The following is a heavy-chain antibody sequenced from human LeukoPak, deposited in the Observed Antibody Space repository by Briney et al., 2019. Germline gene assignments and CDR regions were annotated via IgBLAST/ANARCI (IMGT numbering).Heavy chain of an antibody. J-gene: IGHJ4*02. V-gene: IGHV1-2*06. Sequence: ASVKVSCKASGYTFTGYHMHWVRQAPGQGLEWMGRINPNSGGTNYAQKFQGRVTMTRDTSISTAYMELSRLRSDDTAVYYCARGSPYYDFWSGYFEWGQGTLVTVSS. CDR3: ARGSPYYDFWSGYFE. D-gene: IGHD3-3*01. CDR2: INPNSGGT. CDR1: GYTFTGYH.